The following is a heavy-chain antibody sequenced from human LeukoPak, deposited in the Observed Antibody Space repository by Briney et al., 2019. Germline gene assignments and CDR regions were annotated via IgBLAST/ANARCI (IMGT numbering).Heavy chain of an antibody. Sequence: KPSETLSLTCAVYGGSFSGYYWSWIRQPPGKGLEWIGGINHSGSTNYNPSLKSRVTISVDTSKNQFSLKLSSVTAADTAVYYCARVHGVVTDYWGQGTLVTVSS. V-gene: IGHV4-34*01. D-gene: IGHD3-3*01. J-gene: IGHJ4*02. CDR2: INHSGST. CDR3: ARVHGVVTDY. CDR1: GGSFSGYY.